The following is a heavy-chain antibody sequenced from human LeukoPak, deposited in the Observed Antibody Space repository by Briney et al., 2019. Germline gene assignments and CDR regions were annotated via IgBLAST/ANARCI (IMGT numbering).Heavy chain of an antibody. J-gene: IGHJ5*02. D-gene: IGHD4-17*01. CDR1: GYTFTSYY. CDR2: INPNSGGT. V-gene: IGHV1-2*02. Sequence: ASVKVSCKASGYTFTSYYMHWVRQAPGQGLEWMGWINPNSGGTNYAQKFQGRVTMTRDTSISTAYMELSRLRSDDTAVYYCARGPGYGDYGFDPWGQGTLVTVSS. CDR3: ARGPGYGDYGFDP.